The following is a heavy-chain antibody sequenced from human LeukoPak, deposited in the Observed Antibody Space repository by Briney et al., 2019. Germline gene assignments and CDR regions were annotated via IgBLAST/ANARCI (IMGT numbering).Heavy chain of an antibody. Sequence: GGSLRLSCAASGFTFSSYWMHWVRQAPGKGLVWVSRINSDGSSTSYADSVKGRFTISRDNSKNTLYLQMNSLRAEDTAVYYCARANCGGDCFPYYFDYWGQGTLVTVSS. D-gene: IGHD2-21*02. J-gene: IGHJ4*02. CDR1: GFTFSSYW. CDR2: INSDGSST. CDR3: ARANCGGDCFPYYFDY. V-gene: IGHV3-74*01.